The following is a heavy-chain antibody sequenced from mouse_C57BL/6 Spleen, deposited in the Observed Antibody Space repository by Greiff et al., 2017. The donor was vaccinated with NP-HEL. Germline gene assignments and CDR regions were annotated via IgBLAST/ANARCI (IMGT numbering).Heavy chain of an antibody. Sequence: VQLQESGAELARPGASVKLSCKASGYTFTSYGISWVKQRTGQGLEWIGEIYPRSGNTYYNEKFKGKATLTADKSSSTAYMELRSLTSEDSAVCFCAGRPFTTVVATDWYFDVWGTGTTVTVSS. CDR2: IYPRSGNT. J-gene: IGHJ1*03. D-gene: IGHD1-1*01. CDR1: GYTFTSYG. CDR3: AGRPFTTVVATDWYFDV. V-gene: IGHV1-81*01.